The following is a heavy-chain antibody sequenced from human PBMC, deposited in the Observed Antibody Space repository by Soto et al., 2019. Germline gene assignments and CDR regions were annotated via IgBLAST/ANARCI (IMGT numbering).Heavy chain of an antibody. CDR1: GFTFSSYS. D-gene: IGHD5-18*01. J-gene: IGHJ4*02. Sequence: EVQLVESGGGLVKPGGSLRLSCAASGFTFSSYSMNWVRQAPGKGLEWVSSISSSSSYIYYADSVKGRFTISRDNAKNSLYLQMNSLRAEDTAVYYCARDRPWTEDEGYSYGYVAGRGQIIDSWGQGTLVTVSS. V-gene: IGHV3-21*01. CDR3: ARDRPWTEDEGYSYGYVAGRGQIIDS. CDR2: ISSSSSYI.